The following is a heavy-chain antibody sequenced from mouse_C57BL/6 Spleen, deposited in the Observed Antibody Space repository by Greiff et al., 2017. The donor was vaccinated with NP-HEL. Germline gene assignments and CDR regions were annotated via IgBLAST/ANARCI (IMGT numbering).Heavy chain of an antibody. CDR2: IWSDGST. J-gene: IGHJ4*01. V-gene: IGHV2-6-1*01. Sequence: VKLMESGPGLVAPSQSLSITCTVSGFSLTSYGVHWVRQPPGKGLEWLVVIWSDGSTTYNSALKSRLSISKDNSKSQVFLKMNSLQTDDTAMYYCARHRVTHYAMDYWGQGTSVTVSS. CDR3: ARHRVTHYAMDY. D-gene: IGHD2-2*01. CDR1: GFSLTSYG.